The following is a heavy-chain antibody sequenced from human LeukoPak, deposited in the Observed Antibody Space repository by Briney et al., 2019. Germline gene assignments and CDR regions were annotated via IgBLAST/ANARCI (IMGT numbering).Heavy chain of an antibody. CDR1: GFSFRAYW. V-gene: IGHV3-7*01. CDR3: VRGGSRSCSTCYSDAFDI. J-gene: IGHJ3*02. CDR2: IKQDGSEK. D-gene: IGHD2-15*01. Sequence: GRSLKLSCAASGFSFRAYWMNWVRQAPGKGLEWAANIKQDGSEKYFGDSVKGRFTLSRDNADNSLYLQMDSLRDEDTAVYYCVRGGSRSCSTCYSDAFDIWGRGTMVTVSS.